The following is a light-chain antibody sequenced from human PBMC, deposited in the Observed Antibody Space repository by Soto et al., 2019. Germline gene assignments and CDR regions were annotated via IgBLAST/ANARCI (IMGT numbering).Light chain of an antibody. CDR1: QSVSRY. CDR2: DAS. CDR3: QQRSNWPLFT. V-gene: IGKV3-11*01. J-gene: IGKJ4*01. Sequence: EIVLTQSPATLSLSPGERATLSCRASQSVSRYLAWYQQKPGQAPRLLIYDASNRATGIPARFSGSGSGTDFTLTISSLEPEDFAVYYCQQRSNWPLFTFGGGTKVEIK.